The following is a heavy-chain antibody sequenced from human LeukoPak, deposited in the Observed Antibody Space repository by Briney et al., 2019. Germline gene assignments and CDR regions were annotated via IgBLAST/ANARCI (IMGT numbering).Heavy chain of an antibody. CDR1: GYTFTSYY. CDR2: INPSGGRT. J-gene: IGHJ4*02. Sequence: ASVKVSCKASGYTFTSYYLYWVRQAPGQGLEWMGIINPSGGRTTYAQKFQGRVTLTRDTSTSTVYMELSSLRSEDTAVYYCARGSYYYDSSGYPGGYWGQRTLVTVSS. CDR3: ARGSYYYDSSGYPGGY. D-gene: IGHD3-22*01. V-gene: IGHV1-46*01.